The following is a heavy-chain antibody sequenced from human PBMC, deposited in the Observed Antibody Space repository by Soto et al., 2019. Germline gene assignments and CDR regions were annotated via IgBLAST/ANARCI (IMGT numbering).Heavy chain of an antibody. V-gene: IGHV4-39*01. Sequence: PSETLSLTCTVSGGSISSSSYYWGWIRQPPGKGLEWIGSIYYSGSTYYNPSLKSRVTISVDTSKNQFSLKLSSVTAADTAVYYCAKTLYDSSGYYYNDAFDIWGQGTMVTVSS. D-gene: IGHD3-22*01. CDR1: GGSISSSSYY. J-gene: IGHJ3*02. CDR2: IYYSGST. CDR3: AKTLYDSSGYYYNDAFDI.